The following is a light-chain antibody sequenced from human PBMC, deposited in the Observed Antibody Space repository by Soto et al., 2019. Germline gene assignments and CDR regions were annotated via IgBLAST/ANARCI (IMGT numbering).Light chain of an antibody. J-gene: IGLJ2*01. CDR1: SSNIGNNY. CDR2: RNN. Sequence: QPVLTQPPSASGTPGQRVTISCSGSSSNIGNNYVDWYQQLPGTAPKLLIYRNNQRPSGVPDRFSGSKSGTSASLAISGLRSEDEADYYCAAWDGSLSGVVFGGGTKLTVL. CDR3: AAWDGSLSGVV. V-gene: IGLV1-47*01.